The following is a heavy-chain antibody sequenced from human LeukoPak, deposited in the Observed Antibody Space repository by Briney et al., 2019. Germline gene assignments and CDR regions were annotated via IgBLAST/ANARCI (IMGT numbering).Heavy chain of an antibody. V-gene: IGHV3-48*01. CDR2: IGIDSGNT. J-gene: IGHJ4*02. D-gene: IGHD5-24*01. Sequence: RLGGSLGLSCAASGFRFSDYSMNWVRQAPGRGLEWISYIGIDSGNTNYADSVKGRFTISGDKAKNSLYLQMNSLRVEDTAVYYCARDYKYAFDNWGQGTLVTVSS. CDR3: ARDYKYAFDN. CDR1: GFRFSDYS.